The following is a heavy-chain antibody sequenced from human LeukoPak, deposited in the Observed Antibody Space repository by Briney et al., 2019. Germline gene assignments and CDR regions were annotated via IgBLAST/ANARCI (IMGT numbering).Heavy chain of an antibody. CDR1: GGSFSGYY. Sequence: SETLSLTCAVYGGSFSGYYWSWIRQPPGKGLEWIGEINHSGSTNYNPSLKSRVTISVDTSKNQFSLKLSSVTAADTAVYYCARHGWSYYGGVYWGQGTLVTVSS. D-gene: IGHD1-26*01. CDR3: ARHGWSYYGGVY. V-gene: IGHV4-34*01. J-gene: IGHJ4*02. CDR2: INHSGST.